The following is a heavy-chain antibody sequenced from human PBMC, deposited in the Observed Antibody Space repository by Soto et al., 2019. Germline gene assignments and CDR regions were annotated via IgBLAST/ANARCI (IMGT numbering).Heavy chain of an antibody. CDR3: ARTMVRGPPFDP. CDR2: IYYSGST. V-gene: IGHV4-31*03. D-gene: IGHD3-10*01. J-gene: IGHJ5*02. Sequence: QVQLQESGPGLVKTSQTLSLTCTVSGGSISSDDYYWSWIRQHPGKALEWIGYIYYSGSTYYNPSLKSRVTISVDTSKNQFSLKLSSVTAADTAVYYCARTMVRGPPFDPWGQGTLVTVSS. CDR1: GGSISSDDYY.